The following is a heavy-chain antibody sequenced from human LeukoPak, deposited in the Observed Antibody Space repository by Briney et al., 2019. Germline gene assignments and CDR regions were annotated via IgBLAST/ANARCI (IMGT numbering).Heavy chain of an antibody. D-gene: IGHD2-2*02. CDR2: IIPIFGTA. V-gene: IGHV1-69*13. J-gene: IGHJ6*03. Sequence: GASVKVSCKASGGTFSSYAISWVRQAPGQGLEWMGGIIPIFGTANYAQKFQGRVTITADESTSTAYMELSSLRSEDTAMYYCATRGPNRGYCSSTSCYNHYYYYMDVWGKGTTVTVSS. CDR3: ATRGPNRGYCSSTSCYNHYYYYMDV. CDR1: GGTFSSYA.